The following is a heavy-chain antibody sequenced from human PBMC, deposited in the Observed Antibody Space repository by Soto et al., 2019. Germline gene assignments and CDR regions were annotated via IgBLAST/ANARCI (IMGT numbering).Heavy chain of an antibody. CDR2: INHSGST. V-gene: IGHV4-34*01. CDR1: GGSFSGYY. CDR3: DRETYGDYVGYFDP. Sequence: SETLSLTCAVYGGSFSGYYWNWIRQPPGKGLEWIGEINHSGSTNYNPSLKSRVTISVDTSKNQFSLRLSSVTAADTAVYYCDRETYGDYVGYFDPWGQG. D-gene: IGHD4-17*01. J-gene: IGHJ5*02.